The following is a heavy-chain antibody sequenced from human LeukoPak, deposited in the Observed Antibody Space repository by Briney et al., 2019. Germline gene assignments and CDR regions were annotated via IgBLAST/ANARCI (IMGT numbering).Heavy chain of an antibody. Sequence: GGSLRLPCAASGFTFSDYYMSWIRQAPGKGLEWVSYISSSGSTIYYADSVKGRFTISRDNAKNSLYLQMNSLRAEDTAVYYCARRALDNPYYYYGMDVWGQGTTVTVSS. D-gene: IGHD2-2*03. J-gene: IGHJ6*02. CDR2: ISSSGSTI. CDR3: ARRALDNPYYYYGMDV. CDR1: GFTFSDYY. V-gene: IGHV3-11*01.